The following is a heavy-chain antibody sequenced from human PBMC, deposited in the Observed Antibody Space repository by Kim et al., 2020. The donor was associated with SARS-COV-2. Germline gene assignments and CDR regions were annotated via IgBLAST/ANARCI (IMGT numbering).Heavy chain of an antibody. CDR2: GSRYI. J-gene: IGHJ6*02. V-gene: IGHV3-11*06. CDR3: ARGGGYP. D-gene: IGHD3-16*01. Sequence: GSRYINYAESVKGRFTISRDNAKNSLYLKMNSLRAEDTAVYYCARGGGYPWGQGTTVTVSS.